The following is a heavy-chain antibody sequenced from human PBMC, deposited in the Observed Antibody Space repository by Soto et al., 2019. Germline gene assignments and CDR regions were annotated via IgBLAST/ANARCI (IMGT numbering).Heavy chain of an antibody. Sequence: GGSLRLSCAASGFTFRRYWMSWVRQAPGKGLEWVSMIGESGTPTYYADSVKGRFTISRDNSGNTLFLEMYSLRAEDTAVYYCARYIPGVRYYGMDVWGQGTTVTVSS. J-gene: IGHJ6*02. V-gene: IGHV3-23*01. CDR1: GFTFRRYW. CDR3: ARYIPGVRYYGMDV. CDR2: IGESGTPT. D-gene: IGHD2-2*01.